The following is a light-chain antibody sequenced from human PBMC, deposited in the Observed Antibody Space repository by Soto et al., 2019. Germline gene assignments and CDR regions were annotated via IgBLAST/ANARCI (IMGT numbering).Light chain of an antibody. CDR2: GAS. V-gene: IGKV3-15*01. J-gene: IGKJ1*01. Sequence: TQCRATLSVAGVEISTLSCMPSQSVSSNLAWYQQKPGQAPSLLIYGASTRATGIPARFSGSGSGTEFTLTISSLQSEDFALYYCQQYNNWPPATFGQGTKVDIK. CDR3: QQYNNWPPAT. CDR1: QSVSSN.